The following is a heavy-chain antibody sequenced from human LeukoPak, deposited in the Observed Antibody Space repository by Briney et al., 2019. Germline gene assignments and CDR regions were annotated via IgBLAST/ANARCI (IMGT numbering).Heavy chain of an antibody. CDR3: AKDMRSLDYFDY. CDR1: GFSSSTNT. D-gene: IGHD1-1*01. J-gene: IGHJ4*02. CDR2: ISGSGGNT. Sequence: GGSLRLSCAASGFSSSTNTMNWDRQAPGKGLEWVSGISGSGGNTYYADSVKGRFTISRGNSKKTLYLQMNSLKAEDTAIYYCAKDMRSLDYFDYWGQGTLVTVSS. V-gene: IGHV3-23*01.